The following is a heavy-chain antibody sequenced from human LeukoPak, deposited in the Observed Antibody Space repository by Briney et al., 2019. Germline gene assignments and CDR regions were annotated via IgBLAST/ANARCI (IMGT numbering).Heavy chain of an antibody. CDR3: ARERDTSMVALDS. D-gene: IGHD5-18*01. J-gene: IGHJ4*02. CDR2: ITSNIYT. CDR1: GFTFSSYS. V-gene: IGHV3-21*06. Sequence: GGSLRLSCAASGFTFSSYSLNWVRQAPGKGLEWVSCITSNIYTYYADSVRGRFAISRDNSQNSVYLVMNSLRAEDTAVYYCARERDTSMVALDSWGQGTLVTVSS.